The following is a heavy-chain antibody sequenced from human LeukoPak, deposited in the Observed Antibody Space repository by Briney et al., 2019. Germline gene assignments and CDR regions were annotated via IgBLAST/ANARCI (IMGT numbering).Heavy chain of an antibody. CDR3: ARDLGQRLRFRTTERKEELDY. J-gene: IGHJ4*02. CDR2: ISTSRSYI. V-gene: IGHV3-21*01. Sequence: GGSLRLSCAASGFTFRSYSMNWVRQAPGKGLEWVSSISTSRSYIYYADSVKGRFTISRDNAKNSLYLQMNSLRAEDTAVYYCARDLGQRLRFRTTERKEELDYWGQGTLVTVSS. D-gene: IGHD6-25*01. CDR1: GFTFRSYS.